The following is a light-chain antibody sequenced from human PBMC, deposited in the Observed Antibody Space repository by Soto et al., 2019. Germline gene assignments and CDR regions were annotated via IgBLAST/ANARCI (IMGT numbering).Light chain of an antibody. CDR2: DAS. V-gene: IGKV3-15*01. CDR3: QQYDIWPPYT. Sequence: EIVMTQSPAPLSVSPGERATLSCRASQSVSSNLAWYQQRPGQAPRLLIYDASTRATGIPPRFSGGGSGTEFTVTISSLQSEDFAIYYCQQYDIWPPYTFGQGTKVDIK. J-gene: IGKJ2*01. CDR1: QSVSSN.